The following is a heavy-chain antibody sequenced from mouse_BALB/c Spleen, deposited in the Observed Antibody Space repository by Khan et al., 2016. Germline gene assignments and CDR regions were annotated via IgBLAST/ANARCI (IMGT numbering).Heavy chain of an antibody. V-gene: IGHV2-6-7*01. CDR2: IWGDGTT. D-gene: IGHD3-1*01. Sequence: QMQLEESGPGLVAPSQSLSITCTVSGFSLTGYGVNWVRQPPGKGLEWLGLIWGDGTTDYNSALKSRLSISKDNSKSQVFLKMNSLQTDDTARYYCARDRGVNYWYFDVWGAGTTVTVSS. CDR1: GFSLTGYG. J-gene: IGHJ1*01. CDR3: ARDRGVNYWYFDV.